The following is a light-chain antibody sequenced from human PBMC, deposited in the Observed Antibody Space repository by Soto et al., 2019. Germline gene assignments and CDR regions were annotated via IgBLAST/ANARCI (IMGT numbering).Light chain of an antibody. CDR3: AVWDDSLNGRV. V-gene: IGLV1-36*01. J-gene: IGLJ3*02. Sequence: QSVLTQPPSVSEAPRQRVTISCSGSSSNIGNNAVNWYQQLPGKAPKLLIYYDDLLPSGVSDRFSGSKSGTSASPAISGLQSEDEADYYCAVWDDSLNGRVFGGGTKLTVL. CDR2: YDD. CDR1: SSNIGNNA.